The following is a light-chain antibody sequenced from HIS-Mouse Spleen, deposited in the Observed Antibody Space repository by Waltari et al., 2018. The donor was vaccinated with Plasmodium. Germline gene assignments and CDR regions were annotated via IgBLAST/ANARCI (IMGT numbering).Light chain of an antibody. CDR3: SSYTSSSTVV. CDR2: EVS. V-gene: IGLV2-14*01. Sequence: QSALTQPAPVSGSPGQSITISCPGTSTDVGGYNYVPWYQQPPGKAPKLMIYEVSNRPSGVSNRFSGSKSGNTASLTISGLQAEDEADYYCSSYTSSSTVVFGGGTKLTVL. CDR1: STDVGGYNY. J-gene: IGLJ2*01.